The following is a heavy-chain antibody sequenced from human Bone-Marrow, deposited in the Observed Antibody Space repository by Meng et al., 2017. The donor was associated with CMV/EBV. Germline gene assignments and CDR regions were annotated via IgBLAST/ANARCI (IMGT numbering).Heavy chain of an antibody. Sequence: GESLKISCVGSGFTFIAHTLNWVRQAPGKGLEWVANIKQDGSEKYYVDSVKGRFTISRDNAKNSLYLQMNSLRAEDTAVYYCARDGPKITIFGVVTYGMDVWGQGTTVTFYS. CDR1: GFTFIAHT. J-gene: IGHJ6*02. CDR3: ARDGPKITIFGVVTYGMDV. V-gene: IGHV3-7*01. CDR2: IKQDGSEK. D-gene: IGHD3-3*01.